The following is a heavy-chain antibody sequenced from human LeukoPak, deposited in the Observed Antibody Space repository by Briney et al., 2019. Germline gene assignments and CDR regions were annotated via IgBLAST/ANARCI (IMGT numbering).Heavy chain of an antibody. J-gene: IGHJ4*02. Sequence: SQTLSLTCVISGDSVSNNVAVWNWIGQSPSRGLEWLGRTYYRSKWHNHYAVSMESRITISPDTSKNQFYLQLDSVTPEDTAVYYCARDAVGASLFEYWGQGTLVTVSS. CDR1: GDSVSNNVAV. V-gene: IGHV6-1*01. D-gene: IGHD1-26*01. CDR3: ARDAVGASLFEY. CDR2: TYYRSKWHN.